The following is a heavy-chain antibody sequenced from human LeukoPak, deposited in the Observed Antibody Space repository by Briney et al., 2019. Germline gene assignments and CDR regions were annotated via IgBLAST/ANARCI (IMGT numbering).Heavy chain of an antibody. CDR2: FDPEDGET. J-gene: IGHJ4*02. V-gene: IGHV1-24*01. CDR1: GYTLTELS. CDR3: TREGAYGAHGFDY. D-gene: IGHD4-17*01. Sequence: GASVKVSCKVSGYTLTELSMHWVRQAPGKGLEWMGGFDPEDGETIYAQKFQGRVTMTRDTSTRTVYMELSSLRSEDTAVYYCTREGAYGAHGFDYWGQGTLITVSS.